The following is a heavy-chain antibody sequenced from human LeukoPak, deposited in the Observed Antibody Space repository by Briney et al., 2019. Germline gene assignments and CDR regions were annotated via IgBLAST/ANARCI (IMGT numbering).Heavy chain of an antibody. CDR3: ARDSSRNWFDP. Sequence: GGPLRLSCAASGFTFSSYWMSWVRRAPGKGLEWVANIKQDGSEKYYVDSVKGRFTTSRDNAKNSLYLQMNSLRAEDTAVYYCARDSSRNWFDPWGQGTLVTVSS. J-gene: IGHJ5*02. CDR2: IKQDGSEK. CDR1: GFTFSSYW. V-gene: IGHV3-7*01. D-gene: IGHD6-13*01.